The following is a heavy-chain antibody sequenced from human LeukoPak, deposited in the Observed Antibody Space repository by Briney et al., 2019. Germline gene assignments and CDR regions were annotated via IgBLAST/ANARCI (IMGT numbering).Heavy chain of an antibody. Sequence: PGGSLRLSCAASGFTFSTYEMNWVRQAPGRGLEWVSYISTRGSTIYYADSVKGRFTISRDNAKNSLYLQMNSLRAEDTAVYYCARESATYSGGSWFDYWGQGTLVTVSS. CDR3: ARESATYSGGSWFDY. D-gene: IGHD6-19*01. CDR2: ISTRGSTI. CDR1: GFTFSTYE. J-gene: IGHJ4*02. V-gene: IGHV3-48*03.